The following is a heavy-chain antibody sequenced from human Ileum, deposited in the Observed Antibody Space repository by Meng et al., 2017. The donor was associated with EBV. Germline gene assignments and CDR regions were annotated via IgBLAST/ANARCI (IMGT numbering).Heavy chain of an antibody. J-gene: IGHJ4*02. CDR1: GFPFSDYG. Sequence: QVQLVEGGGGVVQPGRSPRLSCAASGFPFSDYGLHWVRQAPGKGLEWVAVISYDGSTKYYVDSVKGRFTTSRDNSKSTLYLQMNSLRAEDTAVYYCAKEEVSRRFDYWGQGTLVTVSS. D-gene: IGHD5/OR15-5a*01. CDR2: ISYDGSTK. CDR3: AKEEVSRRFDY. V-gene: IGHV3-30*18.